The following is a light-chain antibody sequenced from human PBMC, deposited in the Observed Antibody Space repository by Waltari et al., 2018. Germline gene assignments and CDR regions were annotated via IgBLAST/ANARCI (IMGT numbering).Light chain of an antibody. CDR2: KAS. CDR3: QEYDSLPVT. V-gene: IGKV1-5*03. CDR1: QGVKNN. Sequence: TCRASQGVKNNVAGYQQAPGKAPKVLIHKASRLESGAPSRFSGSGYGTEFTLTISSLQPDDFATYYCQEYDSLPVTFGGGTKVEI. J-gene: IGKJ4*01.